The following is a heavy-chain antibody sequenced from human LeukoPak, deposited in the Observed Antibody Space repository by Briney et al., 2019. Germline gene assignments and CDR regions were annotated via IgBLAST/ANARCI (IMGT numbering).Heavy chain of an antibody. V-gene: IGHV4-59*01. CDR2: VYNSGST. D-gene: IGHD1-26*01. CDR3: ARSGGTWSYNY. J-gene: IGHJ4*02. CDR1: GGSFSNYY. Sequence: PSETLSLTCTVSGGSFSNYYWSWIRQPPGKGLEWLGYVYNSGSTHYNPSLKSRVTISADTSKNQFSLTLTSVTAADTAVYYCARSGGTWSYNYWGQGTLVTVSS.